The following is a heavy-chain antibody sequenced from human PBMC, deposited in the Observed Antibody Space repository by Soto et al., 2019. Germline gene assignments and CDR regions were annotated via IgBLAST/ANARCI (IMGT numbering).Heavy chain of an antibody. CDR3: ARDVLLWFGELPFFWFDP. CDR1: GGSFSGYY. Sequence: NPSETLSLTCAVYGGSFSGYYWSWIRQPPGKGLEWIGEINHSGSTNYNPSLKSRVTISVDTSKNQFSLKLSSVTAADTAVYYCARDVLLWFGELPFFWFDPWGQGTLVTVSS. J-gene: IGHJ5*02. V-gene: IGHV4-34*01. D-gene: IGHD3-10*01. CDR2: INHSGST.